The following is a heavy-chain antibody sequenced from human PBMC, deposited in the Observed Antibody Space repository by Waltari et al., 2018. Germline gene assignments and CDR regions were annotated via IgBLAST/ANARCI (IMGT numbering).Heavy chain of an antibody. Sequence: QVQLQESGPGLVKPSETLSLTCTVSGGSISSYYWSWIRQPPGKGLEWIGYIYYRWSTNHDPSLKIRVTISVDTSKNQFALKLSFVTVAETAVYYGASLNYYGLRAFYIWGQGTMVTVSS. CDR3: ASLNYYGLRAFYI. D-gene: IGHD3-10*01. V-gene: IGHV4-59*01. CDR2: IYYRWST. J-gene: IGHJ3*02. CDR1: GGSISSYY.